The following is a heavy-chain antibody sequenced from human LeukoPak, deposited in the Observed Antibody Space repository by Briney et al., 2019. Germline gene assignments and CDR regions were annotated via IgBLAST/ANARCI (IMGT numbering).Heavy chain of an antibody. J-gene: IGHJ4*02. D-gene: IGHD3-22*01. V-gene: IGHV3-21*01. CDR3: ARFPDPLYYYDSSGYYVSDY. Sequence: GGSLRLSCAASGFTFSSYSMNWVRQAPGKGLEWVSSISSSSSYIYYADSVKGRFTISRDNAKNSPYLQMNSLRAEDTAVYYCARFPDPLYYYDSSGYYVSDYWGQGTLVTVSS. CDR2: ISSSSSYI. CDR1: GFTFSSYS.